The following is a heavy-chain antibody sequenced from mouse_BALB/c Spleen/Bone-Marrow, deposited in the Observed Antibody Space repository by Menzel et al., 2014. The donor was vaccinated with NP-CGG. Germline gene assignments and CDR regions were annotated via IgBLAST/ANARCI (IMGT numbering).Heavy chain of an antibody. CDR3: ARWGITTGFAY. CDR1: GFNIKDTY. CDR2: IDPANGNT. Sequence: EVMLVESGAELVKPGASVKLSCTASGFNIKDTYMHWVKQRPEQGLEWIGRIDPANGNTKYDPKFQGKATITADTSSNTAYLQLSSLTSEDTAAYYCARWGITTGFAYWGQGTLVTVSA. D-gene: IGHD2-4*01. V-gene: IGHV14-3*02. J-gene: IGHJ3*01.